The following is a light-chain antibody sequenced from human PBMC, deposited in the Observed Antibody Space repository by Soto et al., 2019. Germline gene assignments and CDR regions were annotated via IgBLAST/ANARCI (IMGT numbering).Light chain of an antibody. CDR2: DAS. CDR1: QSVRNNY. V-gene: IGKV3-20*01. CDR3: QQYATSPGT. Sequence: EIVLTQSPGTLSLSPGERATLSCRASQSVRNNYLAWYQQKPGQAPRLLIYDASNRATGIPARFSGSGSGTDFTLTTSRLEPEDLAVYYCQQYATSPGTFGGGTKVDIK. J-gene: IGKJ4*02.